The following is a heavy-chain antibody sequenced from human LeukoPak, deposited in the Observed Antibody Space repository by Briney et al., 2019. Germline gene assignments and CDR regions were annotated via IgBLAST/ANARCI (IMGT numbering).Heavy chain of an antibody. J-gene: IGHJ4*02. Sequence: GASVKVSCKASGYTFTSYGISWVRQAPGKGLEWMGGIIPIFGTANYAQKFQGRVTITADESTSTAYMELSSLRSEDTAVYYCARDAGQSFDYWGQGTLVTVSS. CDR3: ARDAGQSFDY. CDR2: IIPIFGTA. CDR1: GYTFTSYG. V-gene: IGHV1-69*13.